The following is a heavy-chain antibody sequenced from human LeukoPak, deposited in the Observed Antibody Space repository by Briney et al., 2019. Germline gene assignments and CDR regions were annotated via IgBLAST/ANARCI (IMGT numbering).Heavy chain of an antibody. Sequence: PSETLSLTCAVYGGSFSGYYWSWIRQPPGKGLEWIGSIYDSGSTYYNPSLKSRVTISVDTSKNQFSLKLNSVTAADTAVYYCARHYGPWGQGTLVTVSS. J-gene: IGHJ5*02. CDR3: ARHYGP. D-gene: IGHD3-16*01. V-gene: IGHV4-34*01. CDR1: GGSFSGYY. CDR2: IYDSGST.